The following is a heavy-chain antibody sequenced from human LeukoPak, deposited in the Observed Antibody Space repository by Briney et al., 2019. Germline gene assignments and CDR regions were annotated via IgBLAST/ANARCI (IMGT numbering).Heavy chain of an antibody. CDR3: AGDSSGYPADY. V-gene: IGHV3-30*03. J-gene: IGHJ4*02. CDR1: GFTFSSYS. CDR2: ISYDGSKK. D-gene: IGHD3-22*01. Sequence: PGGSLRLSCAASGFTFSSYSMHWVRQAPGKGLEWVAVISYDGSKKYYADSVKGRFTISRDNSKNTLYLQMNSLRAEDTAVYYCAGDSSGYPADYWGQGTLVTVSS.